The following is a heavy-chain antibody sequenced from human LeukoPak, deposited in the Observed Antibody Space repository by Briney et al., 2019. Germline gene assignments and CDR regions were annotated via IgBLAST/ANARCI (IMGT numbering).Heavy chain of an antibody. D-gene: IGHD5-18*01. J-gene: IGHJ4*02. CDR3: ASCGYSYGLYYFDY. V-gene: IGHV1-69*13. CDR1: GGTFSSYA. CDR2: IIPIFGTA. Sequence: ASVKVSCKASGGTFSSYAISWVRQAPGQGLEWMGGIIPIFGTANYAQKFQGRVTITADESTSTAYMELSSLRSEDTAVYYCASCGYSYGLYYFDYWGQGTLVTASS.